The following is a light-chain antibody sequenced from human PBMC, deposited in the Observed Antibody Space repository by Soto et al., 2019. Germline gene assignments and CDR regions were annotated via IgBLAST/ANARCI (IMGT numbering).Light chain of an antibody. CDR3: QQLSRYPLT. J-gene: IGKJ4*01. Sequence: DIQSTQSPSVLSASVGDTVTITCRASQALSNYLAWYQQKPGKAPDLLIYSASTLQSGVPSRFSGSASETEFSLTIRALQPEDFATYYCQQLSRYPLTFGGGTKVDIK. CDR1: QALSNY. V-gene: IGKV1-9*01. CDR2: SAS.